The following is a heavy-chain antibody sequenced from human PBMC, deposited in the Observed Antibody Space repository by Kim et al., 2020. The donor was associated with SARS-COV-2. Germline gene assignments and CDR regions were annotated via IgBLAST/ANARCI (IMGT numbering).Heavy chain of an antibody. CDR3: ARQSFMVRERAGVDI. J-gene: IGHJ3*02. V-gene: IGHV4-39*01. CDR2: IYYSGST. CDR1: GGSISSSSYY. Sequence: SETLSLTCTVSGGSISSSSYYWGWIRQPPGKGLEWIGSIYYSGSTYYNPSLKSRVTISVDTSKNQFSLKLSSVTAADTAVYYCARQSFMVRERAGVDIWGQGTMVTVSS. D-gene: IGHD3-10*01.